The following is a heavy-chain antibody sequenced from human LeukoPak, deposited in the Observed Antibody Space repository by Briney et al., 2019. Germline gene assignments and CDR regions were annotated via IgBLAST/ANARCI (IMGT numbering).Heavy chain of an antibody. J-gene: IGHJ5*02. CDR2: INTNTGNP. V-gene: IGHV7-4-1*02. D-gene: IGHD6-19*01. Sequence: ASVKVSCKASGYTFTNYGINWVRQAPGQGLEWMGWINTNTGNPTYAQGFTGRFVFSLDTSVSTAYLQISSLKAEDTAVYYCVRDSPAYISGWHEDDPWGQGTLVTVSS. CDR3: VRDSPAYISGWHEDDP. CDR1: GYTFTNYG.